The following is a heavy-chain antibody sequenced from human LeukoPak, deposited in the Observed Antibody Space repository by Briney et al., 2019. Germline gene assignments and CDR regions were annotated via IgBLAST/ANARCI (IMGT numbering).Heavy chain of an antibody. CDR3: ARSGGRFLDDVDAFDI. CDR2: ISAYNDNT. D-gene: IGHD2/OR15-2a*01. Sequence: GSLKVSCKASGYTFTTYGISWVRQAPGQGLEWMGWISAYNDNTKYAQSLQGRLTMTTDTSTSTAYMEMRSLRSDDTAMYYCARSGGRFLDDVDAFDIWGQGTMVSLS. CDR1: GYTFTTYG. V-gene: IGHV1-18*01. J-gene: IGHJ3*02.